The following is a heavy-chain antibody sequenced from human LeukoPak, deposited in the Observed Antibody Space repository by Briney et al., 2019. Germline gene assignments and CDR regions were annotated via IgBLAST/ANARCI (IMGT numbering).Heavy chain of an antibody. CDR2: IIPIFGTA. J-gene: IGHJ6*04. D-gene: IGHD3-16*02. CDR1: GGTFSSYA. V-gene: IGHV1-69*06. Sequence: ASVKVSCKASGGTFSSYAVSWVRQAPGQGLEWMGGIIPIFGTANYAQKFQGRVTITADKSTSTAYMELGSLRSEDTAVYYCARVQYRELSRYYYYYGMDVWGKGTTVTVSS. CDR3: ARVQYRELSRYYYYYGMDV.